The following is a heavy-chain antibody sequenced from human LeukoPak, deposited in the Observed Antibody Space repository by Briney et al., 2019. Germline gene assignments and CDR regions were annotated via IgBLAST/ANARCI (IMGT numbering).Heavy chain of an antibody. D-gene: IGHD1-26*01. V-gene: IGHV3-30*02. J-gene: IGHJ6*03. CDR1: GFTFSSYG. Sequence: PGGSLRLSCAASGFTFSSYGMHWVRQAPGKGLEWVAFIRYDGSNKYYADSVKGRFTISRDNSKNTLYLQMNSLRAEDTAVYYCAKAVSGYYYYYMDVWGKGTTVTISS. CDR3: AKAVSGYYYYYMDV. CDR2: IRYDGSNK.